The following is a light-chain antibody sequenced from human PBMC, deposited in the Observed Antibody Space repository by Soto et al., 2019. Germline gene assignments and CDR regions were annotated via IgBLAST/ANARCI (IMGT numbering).Light chain of an antibody. V-gene: IGKV1-5*03. Sequence: DIQMTHSPSTLSGSVRDRFTIXXRASQTISSWLAWYQQKPGKAPKXVVYKASTLKSGVPSRFSGSGSGTEFTLTSSSLQPDDFATYYCQHYKSYSEAFGQGTKVEI. CDR1: QTISSW. CDR2: KAS. CDR3: QHYKSYSEA. J-gene: IGKJ1*01.